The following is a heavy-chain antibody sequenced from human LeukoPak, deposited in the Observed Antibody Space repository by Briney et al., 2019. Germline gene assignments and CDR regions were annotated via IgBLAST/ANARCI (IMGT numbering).Heavy chain of an antibody. V-gene: IGHV3-30-3*01. CDR1: GFTFSSYA. Sequence: GGSLRLSCAASGFTFSSYAMSWVRQAPGKGLEWVAVISYDGSNKYYADSVKGRFTISRDNSKNTLYLQMNSLRAEDTAVYYCAGGGIQLWSFPFDYWGQGTLVTVSS. J-gene: IGHJ4*02. CDR2: ISYDGSNK. D-gene: IGHD5-18*01. CDR3: AGGGIQLWSFPFDY.